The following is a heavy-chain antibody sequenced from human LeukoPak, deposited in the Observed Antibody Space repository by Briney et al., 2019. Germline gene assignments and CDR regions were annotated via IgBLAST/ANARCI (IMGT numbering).Heavy chain of an antibody. D-gene: IGHD3-22*01. CDR1: GFTFSSYG. J-gene: IGHJ4*02. CDR2: ISYDGSNK. V-gene: IGHV3-30*18. Sequence: PGRSLRLSCAASGFTFSSYGMHWVRQAPGKGLEWVAVISYDGSNKYYADSVKGRFTISRDNSKNTLYLQMNSLRAEDTAVYYCAKRADYYDSSGRDDYFDYWGQGTLVTVSS. CDR3: AKRADYYDSSGRDDYFDY.